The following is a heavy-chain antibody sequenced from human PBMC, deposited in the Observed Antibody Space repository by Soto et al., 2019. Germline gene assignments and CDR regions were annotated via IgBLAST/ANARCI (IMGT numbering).Heavy chain of an antibody. V-gene: IGHV4-61*01. CDR3: ARYNSYAIDY. D-gene: IGHD2-8*01. J-gene: IGHJ4*02. CDR2: IHYSGTT. Sequence: SETLSLTCSVSNFSISSGYYLSWIRQPPGKGLEWIANIHYSGTTNYNPSLASRVTLSVDTSKNQFSLKMTSVTAADRAMYFCARYNSYAIDYWGRGTLVTVSS. CDR1: NFSISSGYY.